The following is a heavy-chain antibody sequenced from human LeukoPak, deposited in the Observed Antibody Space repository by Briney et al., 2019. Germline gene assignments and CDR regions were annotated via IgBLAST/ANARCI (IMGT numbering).Heavy chain of an antibody. J-gene: IGHJ4*02. D-gene: IGHD4-17*01. V-gene: IGHV3-9*01. CDR3: ARGHPDYGDYVSCFDF. CDR2: ISWNSGSI. CDR1: GFTFDDYA. Sequence: GGSLRLSCAASGFTFDDYAMHWVRQAPGRGLEWVSGISWNSGSIGYADSVKGRFTISRDNAKNSLYLQMNSLRAEDTAVYYCARGHPDYGDYVSCFDFWGQGALVTVSS.